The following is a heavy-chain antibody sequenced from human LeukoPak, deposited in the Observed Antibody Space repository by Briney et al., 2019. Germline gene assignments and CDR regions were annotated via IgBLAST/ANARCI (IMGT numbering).Heavy chain of an antibody. D-gene: IGHD2-2*01. V-gene: IGHV3-30-3*01. J-gene: IGHJ6*02. Sequence: PGGSLRLSCAASGFTFSSYAMHWVRQAPGKGLEWVAVISYDGSNKYYADSVKGRFTISRDNSKNTLYLQVNSLRTEDTAVYYCARDSTVKGYYYYYGMDVWGQGTTVSVSS. CDR1: GFTFSSYA. CDR2: ISYDGSNK. CDR3: ARDSTVKGYYYYYGMDV.